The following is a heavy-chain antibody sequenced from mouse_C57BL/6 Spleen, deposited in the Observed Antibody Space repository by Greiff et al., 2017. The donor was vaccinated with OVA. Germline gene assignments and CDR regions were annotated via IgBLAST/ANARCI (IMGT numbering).Heavy chain of an antibody. CDR1: GYTFTSYW. CDR3: TREGVLYDYAFDY. J-gene: IGHJ2*01. Sequence: EVQLQQSGTVLARPGASVKMSCKTSGYTFTSYWMHWVKQRPGQGLEWLGAIYPGNSDTSYNQKFKGKAKLTAVTSASTAYMELSSLTNEDSAVYYCTREGVLYDYAFDYWGQGTTLTVSS. CDR2: IYPGNSDT. D-gene: IGHD2-4*01. V-gene: IGHV1-5*01.